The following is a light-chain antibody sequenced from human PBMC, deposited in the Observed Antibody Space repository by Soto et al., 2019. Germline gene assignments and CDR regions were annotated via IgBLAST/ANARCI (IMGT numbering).Light chain of an antibody. V-gene: IGKV1-8*01. J-gene: IGKJ5*01. CDR2: AAS. CDR3: QKYYSYPLT. CDR1: QGISSY. Sequence: AIRMTQSPSSFSASTGDRVTITCRASQGISSYLAWYQQKPGKAPKLLIYAASTLQSGVPSRFSGSGSGKDFTLTISCLQSEDFAPSYCQKYYSYPLTFGQGTRLEIK.